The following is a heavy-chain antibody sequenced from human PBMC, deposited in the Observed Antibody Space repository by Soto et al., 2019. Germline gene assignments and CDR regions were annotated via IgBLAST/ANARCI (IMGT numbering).Heavy chain of an antibody. D-gene: IGHD5-18*01. CDR2: INLDGSEK. J-gene: IGHJ6*02. Sequence: EVQLVESGGGLVQPGGSLSLPCAASGFPFRTYWLSWVRQVPGKGREWVANINLDGSEKNYVDSVKGRFTISRDNARNSLYLQMSSLRAEDTALYYCARDGSTSWYSYDYHGMDVWGQGTTVTVSS. CDR3: ARDGSTSWYSYDYHGMDV. V-gene: IGHV3-7*05. CDR1: GFPFRTYW.